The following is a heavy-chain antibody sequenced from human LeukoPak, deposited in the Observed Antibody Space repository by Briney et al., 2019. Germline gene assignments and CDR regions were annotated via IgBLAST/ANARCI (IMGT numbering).Heavy chain of an antibody. CDR2: INPNSGGT. D-gene: IGHD1-26*01. CDR3: ARFPSLLPFDY. J-gene: IGHJ4*02. V-gene: IGHV1-2*02. Sequence: ASVKVSCKASGYTFTGYYMRWVRQAPGQGLEWMGWINPNSGGTNYAQKFQGRVTMTRDTSISTAYMELSSLRSDDTAVYYCARFPSLLPFDYWGQGTLVTVSS. CDR1: GYTFTGYY.